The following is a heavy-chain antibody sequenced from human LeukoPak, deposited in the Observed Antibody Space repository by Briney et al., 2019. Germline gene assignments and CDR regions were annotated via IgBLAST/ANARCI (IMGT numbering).Heavy chain of an antibody. CDR3: ARIGSSHYFDF. D-gene: IGHD2-2*01. J-gene: IGHJ4*02. CDR1: GYTFNDYY. V-gene: IGHV1-2*02. CDR2: INPNSGGT. Sequence: ASVTVSCKASGYTFNDYYLHWVRQAPGQGLEGMGWINPNSGGTNYAQTFQGRVTMTRDTSITTAYLELSRLRSDDTAVYYCARIGSSHYFDFWGQGTLVTVSS.